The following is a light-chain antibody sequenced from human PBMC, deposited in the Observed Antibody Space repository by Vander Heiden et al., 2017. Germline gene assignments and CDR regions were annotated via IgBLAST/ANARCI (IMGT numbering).Light chain of an antibody. CDR3: QAWDSSTAV. CDR2: QDS. V-gene: IGLV3-1*01. Sequence: SYELTQPPSVSVSPVQPASITCSGDKVGDKYACWYQQKPGQSPVLVIYQDSKRPSGIPERFSGSNSGNTATLTISGTQAMDEADYYCQAWDSSTAVFGGGTKLTVL. CDR1: KVGDKY. J-gene: IGLJ2*01.